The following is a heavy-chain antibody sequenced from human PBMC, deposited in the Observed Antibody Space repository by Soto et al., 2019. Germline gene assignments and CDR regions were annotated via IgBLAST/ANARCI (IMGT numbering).Heavy chain of an antibody. CDR1: GGSINSYY. J-gene: IGHJ2*01. V-gene: IGHV4-59*01. D-gene: IGHD2-15*01. CDR3: ARGSDHSWYFDL. CDR2: IYYSGST. Sequence: QVQLQESGPGLVKPSETLSLTCTVSGGSINSYYWSWIRQPPGKGLEYIGYIYYSGSTNYNPSLKSRVTISVDTSKDQFSLRLSSVTAADTAMYYCARGSDHSWYFDLWGRGTLVTVSS.